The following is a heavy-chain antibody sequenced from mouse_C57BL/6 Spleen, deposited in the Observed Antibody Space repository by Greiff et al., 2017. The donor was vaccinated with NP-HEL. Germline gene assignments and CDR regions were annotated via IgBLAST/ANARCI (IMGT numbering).Heavy chain of an antibody. D-gene: IGHD1-1*01. V-gene: IGHV1-64*01. CDR2: IHPNSGST. J-gene: IGHJ2*01. Sequence: QVQLQQPGAELVKPGASVKLSCKASGFTFTSYWMHWVKQRPGQGLEWIGMIHPNSGSTNYNEKFKSKATLTVDKSSSTAYMQLSSLTSEDSAVYYCAREGEDYGSSSPYGYWGQGTTLTVSS. CDR1: GFTFTSYW. CDR3: AREGEDYGSSSPYGY.